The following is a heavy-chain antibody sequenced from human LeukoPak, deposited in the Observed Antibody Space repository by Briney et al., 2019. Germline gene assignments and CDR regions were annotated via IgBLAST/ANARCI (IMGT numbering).Heavy chain of an antibody. CDR1: GYTFTGYY. J-gene: IGHJ3*02. CDR2: INPNRGGT. D-gene: IGHD6-13*01. Sequence: GALVKVSCKASGYTFTGYYIHWVRQAPGQGLEWMGWINPNRGGTKSAQRFQGRVTMSRDTSTSTAFMELSSLRSDDTAMYYCASHSSSRVSWIWGQGTMVTVSS. CDR3: ASHSSSRVSWI. V-gene: IGHV1-2*02.